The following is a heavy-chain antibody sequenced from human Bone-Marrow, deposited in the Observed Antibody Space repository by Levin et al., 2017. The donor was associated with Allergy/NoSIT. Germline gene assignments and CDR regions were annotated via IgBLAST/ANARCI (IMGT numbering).Heavy chain of an antibody. CDR3: ARLRSGSSFDF. V-gene: IGHV3-20*04. CDR2: INWNGDRT. CDR1: GFTFHDYA. Sequence: GGSLRLSCAASGFTFHDYAMSWVRQAPGKGLECVSAINWNGDRTGYADSVKGRFTISRDNAKNSLYLQMNGLSAEDTALYYCARLRSGSSFDFWGQGTLVTVSS. J-gene: IGHJ4*02. D-gene: IGHD3-10*01.